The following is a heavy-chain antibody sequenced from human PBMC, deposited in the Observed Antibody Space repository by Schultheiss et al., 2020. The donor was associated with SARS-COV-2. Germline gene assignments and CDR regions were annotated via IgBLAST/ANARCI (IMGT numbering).Heavy chain of an antibody. CDR3: ARQGQRGEDY. V-gene: IGHV4-39*01. Sequence: SETLSLTCTVSGGSISSYYWGWIRQPPGKGLEWIGSISYSGSTYYNPSLKSRVTISVDTSNNQFSLKLNSVTAADTAVYYCARQGQRGEDYWGQGTLVTVSS. CDR2: ISYSGST. J-gene: IGHJ4*02. CDR1: GGSISSYY.